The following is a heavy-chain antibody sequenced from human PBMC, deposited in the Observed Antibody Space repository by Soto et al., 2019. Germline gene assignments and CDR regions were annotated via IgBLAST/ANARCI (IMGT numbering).Heavy chain of an antibody. CDR3: ARDRSRLVPARYAAYFDY. CDR1: GFTLRNYY. V-gene: IGHV3-11*01. J-gene: IGHJ4*02. D-gene: IGHD2-2*01. Sequence: QVQLVESGGNLVKPGGSLRLSCSASGFTLRNYYMSWIRQAPGKGLEWVSYISSNGSNINYADSVKGRFTISRDNAKNALYLQMNSLRAEDSAVYFCARDRSRLVPARYAAYFDYWGQGTLVTVSA. CDR2: ISSNGSNI.